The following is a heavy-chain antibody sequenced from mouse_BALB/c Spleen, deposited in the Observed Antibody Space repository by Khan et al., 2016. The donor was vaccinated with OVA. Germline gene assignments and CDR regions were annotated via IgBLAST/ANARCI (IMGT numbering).Heavy chain of an antibody. CDR2: INPSSDYT. D-gene: IGHD2-14*01. Sequence: QVQLKQSGAELARPGASVKMSCKASGYIFTSYTMHWVKQRPGQGLEWLGYINPSSDYTNYNQKFKDKATLTADKSSSTAYMQLSSLTSEDSAVYYCASYYRYPAWFAYWGQGTLVTVSA. V-gene: IGHV1-4*01. J-gene: IGHJ3*01. CDR3: ASYYRYPAWFAY. CDR1: GYIFTSYT.